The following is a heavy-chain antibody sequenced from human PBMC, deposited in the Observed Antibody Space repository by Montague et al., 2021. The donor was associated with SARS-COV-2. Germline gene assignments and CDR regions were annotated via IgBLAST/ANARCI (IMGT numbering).Heavy chain of an antibody. D-gene: IGHD3-22*01. CDR3: VRAERRYPAAPHHCYYKGMVF. J-gene: IGHJ6*02. Sequence: SETLSLTCTVSGDSISTSYWAWIRQPPGKGLEWIGYVYYSGRSSYNSSLKSRVTISVDTSKNQVSLNLKSVTAADTAVYFCVRAERRYPAAPHHCYYKGMVFWGQGTTVTVSS. CDR2: VYYSGRS. CDR1: GDSISTSY. V-gene: IGHV4-59*01.